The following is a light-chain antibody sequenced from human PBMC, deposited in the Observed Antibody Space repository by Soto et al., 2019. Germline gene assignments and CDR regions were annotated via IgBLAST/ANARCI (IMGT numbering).Light chain of an antibody. CDR1: QTISSW. V-gene: IGKV1-5*03. CDR2: KAS. J-gene: IGKJ1*01. Sequence: PSPLSRSVGDRVTITCRASQTISSWLAWYQQKPGKAPKLLIYKASTLKSGVPSRFSGSGSGTEFTLTISSLQPDDFATYYCQHYNSYSEAFGQGAKVDIK. CDR3: QHYNSYSEA.